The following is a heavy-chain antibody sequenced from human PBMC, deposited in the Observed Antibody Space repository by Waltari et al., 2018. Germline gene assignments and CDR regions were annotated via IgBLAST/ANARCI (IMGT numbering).Heavy chain of an antibody. J-gene: IGHJ4*02. CDR1: GFIVSSNY. CDR2: ISSGGRT. V-gene: IGHV3-53*01. CDR3: ARWQQWPVRAFDY. D-gene: IGHD6-19*01. Sequence: EVQLVESGGGLIQPGGSLRLSCAASGFIVSSNYMSWVRQAPGRGLVLVSLISSGGRTYYADSVKGRFTSSRDNSKNTLYLQMDSLSVEDMAVYYCARWQQWPVRAFDYWGQGTLVTVSS.